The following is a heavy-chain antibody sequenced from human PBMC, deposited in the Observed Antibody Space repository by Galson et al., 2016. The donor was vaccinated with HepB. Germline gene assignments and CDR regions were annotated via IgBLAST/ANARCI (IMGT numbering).Heavy chain of an antibody. CDR1: GDSISAFY. D-gene: IGHD2-15*01. Sequence: SETLSLTCNVSGDSISAFYWTWLRQSPGKSLQWLGYIYHTGTTVYNPSLNSRVTISLGPSENQFSLSLLSVTAADTAVYYCARSSYCSGSSCYSYYYYYHMDVWGQGTTVTVSS. CDR3: ARSSYCSGSSCYSYYYYYHMDV. V-gene: IGHV4-59*01. CDR2: IYHTGTT. J-gene: IGHJ6*02.